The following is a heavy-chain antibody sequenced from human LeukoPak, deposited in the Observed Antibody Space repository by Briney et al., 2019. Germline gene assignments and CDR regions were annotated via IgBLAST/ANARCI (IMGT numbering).Heavy chain of an antibody. CDR1: GGSINSHSYY. J-gene: IGHJ4*02. CDR3: VRHVSTNTGYFDS. CDR2: VYYDGTS. V-gene: IGHV4-39*01. D-gene: IGHD5-24*01. Sequence: PSETLSLTCTDSGGSINSHSYYWGWIRQPPGKGLEWIGSVYYDGTSYSNPSLKSRVGVFVDTSRDQFSLDLDFVTAADTALYYCVRHVSTNTGYFDSCGQGTLVSVSS.